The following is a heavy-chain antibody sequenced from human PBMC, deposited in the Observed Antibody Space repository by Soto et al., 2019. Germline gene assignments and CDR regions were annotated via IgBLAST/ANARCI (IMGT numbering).Heavy chain of an antibody. Sequence: QVQLQESGPGLVKPSQTLSLTCTVSGGSISSGGYYWSWIRQHPGKGLEWIGYIYYSGSTYYNPSXKSRVTISADXXKXQXYLKLSSVTAADTAVYYCARVGTITGTTNYYSGMDVWGQGTTVTVSS. CDR2: IYYSGST. J-gene: IGHJ6*02. D-gene: IGHD1-7*01. CDR3: ARVGTITGTTNYYSGMDV. V-gene: IGHV4-31*03. CDR1: GGSISSGGYY.